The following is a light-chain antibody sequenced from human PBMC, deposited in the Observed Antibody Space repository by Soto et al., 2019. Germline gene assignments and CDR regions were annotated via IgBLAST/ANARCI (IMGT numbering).Light chain of an antibody. CDR2: GAS. V-gene: IGKV3-15*01. J-gene: IGKJ1*01. CDR3: QQYNNWPWT. CDR1: QSVSSN. Sequence: EIVMTQPPATLSVSPGERATLSCRASQSVSSNLAWYQQKPGQAPRLHIYGASTRATGIPARFSGSGSGTEFTLTISSLQSEDFAVYYCQQYNNWPWTFGQGTKVEIQ.